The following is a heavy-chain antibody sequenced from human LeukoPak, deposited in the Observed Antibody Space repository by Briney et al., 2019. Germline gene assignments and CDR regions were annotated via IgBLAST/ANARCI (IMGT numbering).Heavy chain of an antibody. CDR2: IKQDGSEK. Sequence: GGSLRLSCAASGFTFSSYWMSWVRQAPGKGLEWVANIKQDGSEKNYVDSVKGRFTISRDNDKNSLYLQMNSLRAEDTAVYYCARDMRDFWSGYTNWFDPWGQGTLVTVSS. CDR3: ARDMRDFWSGYTNWFDP. CDR1: GFTFSSYW. J-gene: IGHJ5*02. D-gene: IGHD3-3*01. V-gene: IGHV3-7*01.